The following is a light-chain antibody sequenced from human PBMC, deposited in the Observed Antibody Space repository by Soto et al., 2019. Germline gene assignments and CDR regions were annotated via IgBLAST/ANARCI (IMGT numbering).Light chain of an antibody. Sequence: EIVLTQSPGTLSLSPGERATLSCRASQSVSNSYLAWYQQKPGQAPRLLIYGASNRATGIPDKFSGSGSGTDFTLTISRLEPEDFAVYYCQHYGSSSVTFGQGTKLEIK. CDR3: QHYGSSSVT. V-gene: IGKV3-20*01. J-gene: IGKJ2*01. CDR1: QSVSNSY. CDR2: GAS.